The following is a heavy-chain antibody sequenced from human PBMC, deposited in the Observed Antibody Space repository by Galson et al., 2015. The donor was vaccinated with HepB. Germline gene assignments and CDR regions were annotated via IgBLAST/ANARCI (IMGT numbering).Heavy chain of an antibody. Sequence: CPIPGDSVSSKSAAWNRIRQSPSRGLEWLGRTYYRSKWNNDYAVSVQSRITINPDTSKNQFSLQLNSVTPEDTAVYCCARVRWSFSATDAFDIWGQGTMVTVSS. CDR3: ARVRWSFSATDAFDI. V-gene: IGHV6-1*01. D-gene: IGHD1-26*01. J-gene: IGHJ3*02. CDR1: GDSVSSKSAA. CDR2: TYYRSKWNN.